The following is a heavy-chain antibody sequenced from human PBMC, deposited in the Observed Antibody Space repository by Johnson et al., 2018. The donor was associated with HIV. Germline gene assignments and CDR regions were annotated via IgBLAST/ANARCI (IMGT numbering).Heavy chain of an antibody. D-gene: IGHD3-22*01. J-gene: IGHJ3*02. Sequence: VLLVESGGGVVRPGGSLRLSCAASGFTVGTNYMSWVRQAPGKGLEWVSVIYSGGRTYYADSVKGRFTISRDNSKNTLYLQMNSLRAEDTAVYYCARERNMIVVDDDAFDIWGQGTMVTVSS. CDR2: IYSGGRT. CDR1: GFTVGTNY. V-gene: IGHV3-66*02. CDR3: ARERNMIVVDDDAFDI.